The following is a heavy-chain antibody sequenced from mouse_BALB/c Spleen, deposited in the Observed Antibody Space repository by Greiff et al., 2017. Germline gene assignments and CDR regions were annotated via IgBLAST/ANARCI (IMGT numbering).Heavy chain of an antibody. Sequence: VNVVESGGGLVKPGGSLKLSCAASGFTFSSFGMHWVRQAPEKGLEWVAYISSGSSTIYYADTVKGRFTISRDNPKNTLFLQMTSLRSEDTAMYYCARNYGSRGYAMDYWGQGTSVTVSS. D-gene: IGHD1-1*01. J-gene: IGHJ4*01. V-gene: IGHV5-17*02. CDR3: ARNYGSRGYAMDY. CDR2: ISSGSSTI. CDR1: GFTFSSFG.